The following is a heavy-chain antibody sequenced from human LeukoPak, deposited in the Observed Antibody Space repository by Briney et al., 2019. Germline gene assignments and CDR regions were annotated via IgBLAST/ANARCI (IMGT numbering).Heavy chain of an antibody. J-gene: IGHJ4*02. CDR3: ARVGYSGWNLEY. Sequence: GGSLRLSCAASGFTFRSYWMSWVRQAPGKGLEGVANINQGGSVKYYVDSVKGRFTISSDDAKNPLYVQMNSLRDEDTAVYYCARVGYSGWNLEYWGQGTLVTVSS. CDR2: INQGGSVK. D-gene: IGHD5-12*01. CDR1: GFTFRSYW. V-gene: IGHV3-7*01.